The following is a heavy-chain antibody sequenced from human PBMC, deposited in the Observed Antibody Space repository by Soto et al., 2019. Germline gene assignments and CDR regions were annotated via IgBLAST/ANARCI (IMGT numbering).Heavy chain of an antibody. CDR3: AREGAVAALADY. J-gene: IGHJ4*02. Sequence: ESGGGVVQPGRSLRLSCAASGFTFSSYGMHWVRQAPGKGLEWVAVIWYDGSNKYYADSVKGRFTISRDNSKNTLYLQMNSLRAEDTAVYYCAREGAVAALADYWGQGTLVTVSS. CDR2: IWYDGSNK. CDR1: GFTFSSYG. V-gene: IGHV3-33*01. D-gene: IGHD6-19*01.